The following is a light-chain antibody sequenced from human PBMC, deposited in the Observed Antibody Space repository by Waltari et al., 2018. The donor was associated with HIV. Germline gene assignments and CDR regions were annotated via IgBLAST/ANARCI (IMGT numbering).Light chain of an antibody. CDR1: SSDVGSYNL. CDR3: CSYAGSRTYV. CDR2: EVT. Sequence: QSALTRPASVSGSPGQSITISCTGTSSDVGSYNLVSWYQQYPGKVPKLMIYEVTKRPSGVSNRFSGSKSGNTASLTISGLQAEDEADYYCCSYAGSRTYVFGTGTKVPVL. V-gene: IGLV2-23*02. J-gene: IGLJ1*01.